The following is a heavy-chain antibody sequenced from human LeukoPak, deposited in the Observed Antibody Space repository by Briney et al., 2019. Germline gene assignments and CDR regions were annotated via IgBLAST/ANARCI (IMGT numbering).Heavy chain of an antibody. J-gene: IGHJ6*02. D-gene: IGHD6-19*01. V-gene: IGHV3-30*03. CDR2: ISYDGSNK. CDR3: ARDDARRVGIAVAGVFDYYYGMDV. CDR1: GFTFSSYG. Sequence: GGSLRLSCAASGFTFSSYGMHWVRQAPGKGLEWVAVISYDGSNKYYADSVKGRFTISRDNSKNTLYLQMNSLRAEDTAVYYCARDDARRVGIAVAGVFDYYYGMDVWGQGTTVTVSS.